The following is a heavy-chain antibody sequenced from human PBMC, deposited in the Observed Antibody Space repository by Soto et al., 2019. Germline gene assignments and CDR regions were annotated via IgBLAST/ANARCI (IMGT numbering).Heavy chain of an antibody. CDR1: GFTFTIYA. J-gene: IGHJ4*02. Sequence: QVQLVESGGGVVQPGRSLRLSCATSGFTFTIYAMHWVRQXPGXXXXXVALISYDGSNKYYADSVKGRFTISRDNSQNSLXLQMSRXXDDXTXXXXXXXXXXXXXXXXAGDSWGQGTLVTVSS. CDR3: XXXXXXXXXXXAGDS. CDR2: ISYDGSNK. V-gene: IGHV3-30*15.